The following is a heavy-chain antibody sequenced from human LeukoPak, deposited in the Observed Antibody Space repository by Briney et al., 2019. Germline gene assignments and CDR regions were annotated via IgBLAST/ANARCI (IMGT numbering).Heavy chain of an antibody. CDR2: ISWNSGSI. Sequence: PGGSLRLSCAASGFTFVDYAMHWVRQAPGKGLEWVSGISWNSGSIGYADSVKGRFTISRDNAKNSLYLQMNSLRAEDTALYYCAKDTRMGDYWGQGTLVTVSS. CDR3: AKDTRMGDY. J-gene: IGHJ4*02. V-gene: IGHV3-9*01. CDR1: GFTFVDYA.